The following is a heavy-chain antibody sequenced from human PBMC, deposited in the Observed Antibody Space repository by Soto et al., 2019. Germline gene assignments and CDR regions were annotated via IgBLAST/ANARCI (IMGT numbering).Heavy chain of an antibody. CDR3: ARDFKPYYYDSSGPDAFDI. CDR2: INPNSGGT. J-gene: IGHJ3*02. Sequence: ASVKVSCKASGYTFTGYYMHWVRQAPGQGLEWMGWINPNSGGTNYAQKFQGWVTMTRDTSISTAYMELSRLRSDDTAVYYCARDFKPYYYDSSGPDAFDIWGQGTMVTVSS. D-gene: IGHD3-22*01. V-gene: IGHV1-2*04. CDR1: GYTFTGYY.